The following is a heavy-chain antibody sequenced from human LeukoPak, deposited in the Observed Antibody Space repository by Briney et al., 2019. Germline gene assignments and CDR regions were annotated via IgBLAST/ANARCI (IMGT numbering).Heavy chain of an antibody. J-gene: IGHJ4*02. Sequence: SETLSLTCTVSGYSITSGYYWGWIRQPPGKGLEWIGSIYHSGSTYYNPSLKSRITISVDTSKNQFSLKLSSVTAADTAVYYCARVMTMTVVARRGSFDYWGQGTLVTVSS. V-gene: IGHV4-38-2*02. CDR1: GYSITSGYY. CDR3: ARVMTMTVVARRGSFDY. D-gene: IGHD3-22*01. CDR2: IYHSGST.